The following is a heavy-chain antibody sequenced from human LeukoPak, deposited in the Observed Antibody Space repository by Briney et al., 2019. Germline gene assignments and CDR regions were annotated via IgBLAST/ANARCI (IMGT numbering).Heavy chain of an antibody. CDR1: GGSISSTTHY. CDR3: ARQAYSSNLGWFDP. D-gene: IGHD6-13*01. V-gene: IGHV4-39*01. Sequence: PSETLSLTCTVSGGSISSTTHYWGWIRQPPGKGLEWIGSIYYSGNTDYNPSLKSRVTISVDTSKNQFSLKLSSVTAADTAVYYCARQAYSSNLGWFDPWGQGTLVTVSS. J-gene: IGHJ5*02. CDR2: IYYSGNT.